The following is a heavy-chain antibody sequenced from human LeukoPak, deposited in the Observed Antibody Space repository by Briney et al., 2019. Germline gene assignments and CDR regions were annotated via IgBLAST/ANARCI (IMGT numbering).Heavy chain of an antibody. CDR3: ARGILGEGTYFNVCDY. D-gene: IGHD3-10*01. CDR2: ISSSGRNT. Sequence: YPGGSLRLSCAASGFTYSKFAMTWFRQAPGRGLEWVSGISSSGRNTYYADSVKGRFTISRDNSKNTLSLQLDSLRAEDTAIYYCARGILGEGTYFNVCDYWGQGTLVTVSS. V-gene: IGHV3-23*01. J-gene: IGHJ4*02. CDR1: GFTYSKFA.